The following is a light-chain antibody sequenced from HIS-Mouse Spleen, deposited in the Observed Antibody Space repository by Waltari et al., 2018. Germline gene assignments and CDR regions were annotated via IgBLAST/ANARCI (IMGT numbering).Light chain of an antibody. J-gene: IGKJ2*01. CDR1: QSVSSSY. V-gene: IGKV3-20*01. CDR3: QQYGSSPYT. Sequence: EIVLTQSPGTLSLSPGERATLSCRASQSVSSSYLAWYQQKPGQPPRLLIYGASSRATGIPYRFSGSWSGTDFTLTISRLEPEDFAVYYCQQYGSSPYTFGQGTKLEIK. CDR2: GAS.